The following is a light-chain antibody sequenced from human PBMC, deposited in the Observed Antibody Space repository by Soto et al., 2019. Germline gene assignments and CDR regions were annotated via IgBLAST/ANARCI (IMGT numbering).Light chain of an antibody. V-gene: IGLV7-46*01. Sequence: QAVVTQEPSLTVSPGGTVTLTCGSSTGTVTGGHWPYWFQQKSGQAPRSLIYDISNKHSWTPARFSGSLLGGKAALTLSGAQPEDEADYYCLLTYNGAAVFGGGTQRTVL. CDR3: LLTYNGAAV. CDR1: TGTVTGGHW. J-gene: IGLJ7*01. CDR2: DIS.